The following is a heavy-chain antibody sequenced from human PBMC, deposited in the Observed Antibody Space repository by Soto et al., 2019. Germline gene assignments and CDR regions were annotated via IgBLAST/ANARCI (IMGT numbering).Heavy chain of an antibody. D-gene: IGHD4-17*01. CDR3: ARDHSIYGDYAVKGLRD. V-gene: IGHV1-69*01. CDR1: EGTFSNYA. CDR2: IIPLFGTT. Sequence: QVQLVQSGAEVKKPGSSVKVSCKASEGTFSNYAISWVRQAPGQGLEWMGGIIPLFGTTNYAQKFQGRVTITADESPTTAYMELISLTSEDTAVYFCARDHSIYGDYAVKGLRDWGQGVLVTVSS. J-gene: IGHJ4*02.